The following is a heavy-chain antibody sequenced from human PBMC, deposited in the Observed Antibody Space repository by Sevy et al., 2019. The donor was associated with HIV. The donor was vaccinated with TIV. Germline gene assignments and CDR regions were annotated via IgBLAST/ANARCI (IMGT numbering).Heavy chain of an antibody. CDR3: ARDASVSGDYCSSTSCYSSGMDV. D-gene: IGHD2-2*01. J-gene: IGHJ6*02. CDR2: MNPNSGNT. CDR1: GYTFTSYD. Sequence: ASVKVSCKASGYTFTSYDINWVRQATGQGLEWMGWMNPNSGNTGYAQKFQGRVTMTRNTSRSTAYMELSSLRSEDTAVYYCARDASVSGDYCSSTSCYSSGMDVWGQGTTVTVSS. V-gene: IGHV1-8*01.